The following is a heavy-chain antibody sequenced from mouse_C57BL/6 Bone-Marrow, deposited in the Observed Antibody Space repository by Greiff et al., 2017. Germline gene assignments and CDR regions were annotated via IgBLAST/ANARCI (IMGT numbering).Heavy chain of an antibody. CDR1: GYTFTSYW. Sequence: VQLQQPGAELVKPGASVKLSCKASGYTFTSYWMHWVKQRPGQGLEWIGMIHPNSGSTKYNEKFKSKATLTVDKSSSTAYMQLSSLTSEDSAVYYCARSDYYGSSYGYWGQGTTLTVSS. CDR2: IHPNSGST. J-gene: IGHJ2*01. D-gene: IGHD1-1*01. CDR3: ARSDYYGSSYGY. V-gene: IGHV1-64*01.